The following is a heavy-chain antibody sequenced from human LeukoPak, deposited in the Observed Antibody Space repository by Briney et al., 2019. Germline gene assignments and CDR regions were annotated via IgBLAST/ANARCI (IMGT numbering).Heavy chain of an antibody. CDR2: ISYSGTT. CDR3: ARREVEMRGSASGNWLGP. Sequence: SETLSLTCTVSGGSISSSYWNWVRQPPGKGLEWIGRISYSGTTNYNPSLKSRVTSSSDTSKNQFSLKLTSVTAADTAVYYCARREVEMRGSASGNWLGPWGQGTLVTVSS. V-gene: IGHV4-59*08. D-gene: IGHD3-10*01. CDR1: GGSISSSY. J-gene: IGHJ5*02.